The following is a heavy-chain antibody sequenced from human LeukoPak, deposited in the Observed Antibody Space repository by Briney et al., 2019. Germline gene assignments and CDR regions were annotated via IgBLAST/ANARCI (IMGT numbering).Heavy chain of an antibody. V-gene: IGHV4-61*01. CDR1: GGSVSSGSYY. CDR3: ARVESYYYGMDV. J-gene: IGHJ6*02. CDR2: IYYSGST. Sequence: PSETLSLTCTVSGGSVSSGSYYWSWIRQPPGEGLEWIGYIYYSGSTNYNPSLKSRVTISVDTSKNQFSLKLSSVTAADTAVYYCARVESYYYGMDVWGQGTTVTVSS.